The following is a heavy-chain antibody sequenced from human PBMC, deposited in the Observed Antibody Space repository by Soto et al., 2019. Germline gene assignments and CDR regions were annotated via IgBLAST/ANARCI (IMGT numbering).Heavy chain of an antibody. V-gene: IGHV1-69*01. Sequence: QVQLVQSGAEVKKPGSSLKVSCKASGGTFSSYAITWVRQAPGQGLEWMGGIIPIFGTANYAQKFQGRVTITADESLTTADMELSSLRSEDTAVYYCARDFPSSSSDPWGQGTLVTVSS. CDR3: ARDFPSSSSDP. J-gene: IGHJ5*02. CDR2: IIPIFGTA. CDR1: GGTFSSYA.